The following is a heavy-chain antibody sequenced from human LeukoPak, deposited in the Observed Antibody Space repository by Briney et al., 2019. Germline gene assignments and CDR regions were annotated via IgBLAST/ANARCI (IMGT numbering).Heavy chain of an antibody. CDR2: ISYDGSNK. CDR1: GFTFSSYG. J-gene: IGHJ4*02. V-gene: IGHV3-30*18. CDR3: AKPGYSGYGAPFDY. Sequence: GGSLRLSCAASGFTFSSYGMRWVRQAPGKGLEWVAVISYDGSNKYYADSVKGRFTISRDNSKNTLYLQMNSLRAEDTAVYYCAKPGYSGYGAPFDYWGQGTLVTVSS. D-gene: IGHD5-12*01.